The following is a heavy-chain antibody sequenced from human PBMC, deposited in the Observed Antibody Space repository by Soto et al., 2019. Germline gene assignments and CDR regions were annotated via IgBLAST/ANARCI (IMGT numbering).Heavy chain of an antibody. J-gene: IGHJ4*02. CDR2: IYYSGST. D-gene: IGHD4-17*01. CDR1: GGSISRGDYS. Sequence: QVQLQESGPGLLKPSQTLSLTCTVSGGSISRGDYSWSWIRQRPGKGLEWIGYIYYSGSTYYNPSLKRRVTISVDPAKNKFALKLSSGTAADAAVYYCARDYGDYGFDYWGQGTLFTVSS. V-gene: IGHV4-30-4*01. CDR3: ARDYGDYGFDY.